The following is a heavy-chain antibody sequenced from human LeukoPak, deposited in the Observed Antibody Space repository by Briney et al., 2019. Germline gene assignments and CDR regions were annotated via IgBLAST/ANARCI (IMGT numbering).Heavy chain of an antibody. J-gene: IGHJ3*02. Sequence: GGSLKISCKGSGCSFTSYWNGWVRQMPGKGREWMGIIYSGDSDTSYSPSFQGQVTISADKSISTAYLQWSSLKASDTAMYYCARHAAVIHAFDIWGQGTMVTVSS. CDR1: GCSFTSYW. CDR2: IYSGDSDT. D-gene: IGHD3-16*02. CDR3: ARHAAVIHAFDI. V-gene: IGHV5-51*01.